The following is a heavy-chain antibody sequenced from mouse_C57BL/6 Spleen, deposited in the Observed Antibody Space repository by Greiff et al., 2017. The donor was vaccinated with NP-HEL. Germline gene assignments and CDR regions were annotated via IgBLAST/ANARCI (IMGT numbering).Heavy chain of an antibody. CDR3: AREGEYGSSYVRNAMDY. V-gene: IGHV1-82*01. D-gene: IGHD1-1*01. CDR1: GYAFSSSW. Sequence: VQLQQSGPELVKPGASVKISCKASGYAFSSSWMNWVKQRPGKGLEWIGRIYPGAGDTNYNGKFKGKATLTADKSSSTAYMQLSSLTSEDSAVYVCAREGEYGSSYVRNAMDYWGQGTSVTASS. J-gene: IGHJ4*01. CDR2: IYPGAGDT.